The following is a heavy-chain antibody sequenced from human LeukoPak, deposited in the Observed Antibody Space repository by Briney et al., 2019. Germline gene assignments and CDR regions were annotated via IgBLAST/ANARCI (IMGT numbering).Heavy chain of an antibody. CDR1: GGSISSGGYY. D-gene: IGHD3-22*01. CDR3: ARTYYYDSSGKTVWFDP. V-gene: IGHV4-31*02. CDR2: IYYSGST. J-gene: IGHJ5*02. Sequence: PSETLSLTCIVSGGSISSGGYYWSWIRQHPGKGLEWIGYIYYSGSTYYNPSLKSRVTISVDTSKNQFSLKLSSVTAADTAVYYCARTYYYDSSGKTVWFDPWGQGTLVTVSS.